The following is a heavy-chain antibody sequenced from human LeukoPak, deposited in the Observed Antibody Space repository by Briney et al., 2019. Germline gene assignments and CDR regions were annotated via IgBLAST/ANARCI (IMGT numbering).Heavy chain of an antibody. CDR2: VFNSENT. D-gene: IGHD6-13*01. CDR1: GGSISSSSYC. Sequence: PSETLSLTCTVSGGSISSSSYCWSWLRPPPGKGLEWIVYVFNSENTNSNPSLERRVTMSADSSRTQFPLDHKSVTAAATAVYYCGRGRRWDSSTYRTPIESWGQGTLVSVSS. CDR3: GRGRRWDSSTYRTPIES. V-gene: IGHV4-61*01. J-gene: IGHJ4*02.